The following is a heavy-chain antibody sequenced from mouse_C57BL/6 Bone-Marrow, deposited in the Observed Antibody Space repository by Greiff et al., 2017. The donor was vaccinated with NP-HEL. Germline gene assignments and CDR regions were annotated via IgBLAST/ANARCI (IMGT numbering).Heavy chain of an antibody. Sequence: VQLQQSGPELVKPGASVKLSCKASGYTFTSYDINWVQQRPGQGLEWIGWIYPRDGSTKYNEKFKGKATLTVDTSSSTAYMELHSLTSEDSAVYFCARPRYDYGSSYNWYFDVWGTGTTVTVSS. CDR1: GYTFTSYD. V-gene: IGHV1-85*01. J-gene: IGHJ1*03. D-gene: IGHD1-1*01. CDR3: ARPRYDYGSSYNWYFDV. CDR2: IYPRDGST.